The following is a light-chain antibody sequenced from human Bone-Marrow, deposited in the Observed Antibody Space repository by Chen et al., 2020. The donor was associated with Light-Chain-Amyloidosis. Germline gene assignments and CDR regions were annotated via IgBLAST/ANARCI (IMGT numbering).Light chain of an antibody. CDR2: DIR. CDR1: SSDVGGYNY. V-gene: IGLV2-14*01. CDR3: SSYTSSSTLGVV. Sequence: QSALTQPASVSGSPGQSITISCTGTSSDVGGYNYVSWYQQHPGKATKLMIYDIRNRTSGVSDRFSGSKSGNTASLTISGLQAEDEADYYCSSYTSSSTLGVVFGGGTKLTVL. J-gene: IGLJ2*01.